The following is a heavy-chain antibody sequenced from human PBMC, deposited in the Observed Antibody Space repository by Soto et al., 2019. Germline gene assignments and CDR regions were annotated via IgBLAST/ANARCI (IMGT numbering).Heavy chain of an antibody. J-gene: IGHJ6*02. V-gene: IGHV3-53*01. CDR1: GFTVSSNY. D-gene: IGHD3-16*01. CDR3: ARIRAPPYYYYYGMDV. CDR2: IYSGGST. Sequence: PGGALRVSSSASGFTVSSNYMSWVRQAPGKGLEWVSVIYSGGSTYYADSVKGRFTISRDNSKNTLYLQMNSLRAEDTAVYYCARIRAPPYYYYYGMDVWGQGTTVPVSS.